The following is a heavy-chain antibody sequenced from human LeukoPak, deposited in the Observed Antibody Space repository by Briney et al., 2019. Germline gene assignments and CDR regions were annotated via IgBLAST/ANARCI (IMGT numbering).Heavy chain of an antibody. CDR3: ASSRVYGYHDY. Sequence: GGSLRLSCTASGFTLSSYPMYWVRQAPGKGLEWVSAITGGGESTYYAESMKGRFTLSRDNSKNTLYLQMHSLRAEDTAVYYCASSRVYGYHDYWGQGTLVTVSS. J-gene: IGHJ4*02. V-gene: IGHV3-23*01. CDR2: ITGGGEST. CDR1: GFTLSSYP. D-gene: IGHD5-18*01.